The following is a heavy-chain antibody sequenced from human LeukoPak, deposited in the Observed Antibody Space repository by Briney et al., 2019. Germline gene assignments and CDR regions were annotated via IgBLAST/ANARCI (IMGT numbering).Heavy chain of an antibody. CDR2: IIPILGIA. J-gene: IGHJ4*02. Sequence: SVTVSCKATGYTFTNYAISWVRQAPGQGLEWMGRIIPILGIANYAQKFQGRVTITADKSTSTAYMELSSLRSEDTAVYYCARDADTAMATIMDYWGQGTLVTVSS. CDR1: GYTFTNYA. V-gene: IGHV1-69*04. CDR3: ARDADTAMATIMDY. D-gene: IGHD5-18*01.